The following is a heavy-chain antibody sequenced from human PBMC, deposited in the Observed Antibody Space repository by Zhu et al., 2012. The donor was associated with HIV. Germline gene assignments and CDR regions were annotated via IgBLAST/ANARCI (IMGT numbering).Heavy chain of an antibody. V-gene: IGHV4-38-2*02. D-gene: IGHD6-19*01. J-gene: IGHJ4*02. CDR3: ARAVSKSGWFGNFDY. Sequence: QVQLQESGPGLVKPSETLSLTCTVSGYSISSGHYWGWIRQPPGKGLEWIGNMFHGGSTYYNPSLKSRVIISGDTSKNQFSLKLSSVTAADTAVYYCARAVSKSGWFGNFDYWGQGTRXPS. CDR2: MFHGGST. CDR1: GYSISSGHY.